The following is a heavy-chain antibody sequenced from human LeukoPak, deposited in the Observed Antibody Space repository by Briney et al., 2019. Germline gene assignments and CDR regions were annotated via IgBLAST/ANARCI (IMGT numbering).Heavy chain of an antibody. D-gene: IGHD4-17*01. J-gene: IGHJ4*02. CDR2: IYYSGST. CDR3: ASEGSYGDYYFDY. V-gene: IGHV4-31*03. CDR1: GGSISSGGYY. Sequence: SQTLSLTCTVSGGSISSGGYYWSWLRQHPGTGLEWIGYIYYSGSTYYNPSLKSRVTISVDTSKNQFSLKLSSVTAADTAVYYCASEGSYGDYYFDYWGQGTLVTVSS.